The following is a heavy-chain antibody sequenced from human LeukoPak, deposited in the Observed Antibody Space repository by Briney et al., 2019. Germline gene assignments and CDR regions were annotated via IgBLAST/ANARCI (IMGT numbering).Heavy chain of an antibody. CDR3: ARSRLQSSSVFDY. CDR2: IIPIFGTA. CDR1: GGTFSSYA. J-gene: IGHJ4*02. V-gene: IGHV1-69*06. Sequence: VASVKVSCTASGGTFSSYAISWVRQAPGQGLEWMGGIIPIFGTANYAQKFQGRVTITADKSTSTAYMELSSLRSEDTAVYYCARSRLQSSSVFDYWGQGTLVTVSS. D-gene: IGHD5-24*01.